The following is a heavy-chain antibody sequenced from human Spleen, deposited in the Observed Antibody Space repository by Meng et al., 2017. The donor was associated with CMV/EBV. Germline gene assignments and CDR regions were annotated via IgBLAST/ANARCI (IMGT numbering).Heavy chain of an antibody. D-gene: IGHD3/OR15-3a*01. V-gene: IGHV1-46*01. CDR1: GYTFTSYQ. J-gene: IGHJ4*02. CDR3: ARDPDLRGTY. CDR2: INPSGGST. Sequence: SCKAYGYTFTSYQMHWVRQAPGQGLEWIGLINPSGGSTTFAQRFQGRVSMTRDTSARIFYMELTTLTSEDTAIYYCARDPDLRGTYWGQGTLVTVSS.